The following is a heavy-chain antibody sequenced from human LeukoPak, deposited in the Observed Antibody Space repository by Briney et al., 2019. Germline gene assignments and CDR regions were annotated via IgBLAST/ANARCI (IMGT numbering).Heavy chain of an antibody. J-gene: IGHJ4*02. CDR2: IRWNSGSI. V-gene: IGHV3-9*01. Sequence: PGGSLRLSCAASGFTFDDYGMGWVRHAPGKGLEWVSGIRWNSGSIEYAEWVKGRFTNSRDNAKNCVYMKMNRLRAEDTALYYCAKADYDSSGYYPSPLDYWGQGTLVTVSS. CDR3: AKADYDSSGYYPSPLDY. CDR1: GFTFDDYG. D-gene: IGHD3-22*01.